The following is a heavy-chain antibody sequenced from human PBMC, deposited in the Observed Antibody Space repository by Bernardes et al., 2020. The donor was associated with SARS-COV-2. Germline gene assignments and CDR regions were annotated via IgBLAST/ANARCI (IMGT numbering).Heavy chain of an antibody. J-gene: IGHJ4*02. CDR1: GYTFTGQF. D-gene: IGHD2-21*02. Sequence: SLKVSCKASGYTFTGQFMNWVRQAPGQGLEWMGWINPNSGGTNYAQKFQGRVTMTRDTSITTAYMELSSLRSDDTGVYYCVTGGDYNYWGQGTQVTVSS. CDR2: INPNSGGT. V-gene: IGHV1-2*02. CDR3: VTGGDYNY.